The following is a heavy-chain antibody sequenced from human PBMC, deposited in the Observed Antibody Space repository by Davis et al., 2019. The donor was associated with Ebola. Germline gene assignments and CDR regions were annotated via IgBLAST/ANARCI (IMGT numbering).Heavy chain of an antibody. D-gene: IGHD3-16*01. CDR2: IYYSGST. CDR3: ARGGGWFDP. Sequence: SETLSLTCTVSGGSISSYYWSWIRQPPGKGLEWIGYIYYSGSTNYNPSLKSRVTISVDTSKNQFSLKLSSVTAADTAVYFCARGGGWFDPWGQGTLVTVSS. V-gene: IGHV4-59*08. CDR1: GGSISSYY. J-gene: IGHJ5*02.